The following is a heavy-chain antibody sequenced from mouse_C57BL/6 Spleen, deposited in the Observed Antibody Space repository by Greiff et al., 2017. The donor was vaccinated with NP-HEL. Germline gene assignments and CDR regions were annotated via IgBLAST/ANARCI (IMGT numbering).Heavy chain of an antibody. CDR1: GFNIKDYY. CDR2: IDPEDGET. V-gene: IGHV14-2*01. Sequence: EVQLQQSGAELVKPGASVKLSCTASGFNIKDYYMHWVKQRTEQGLEWIGRIDPEDGETKYDPKFQGKATITADTSSNTAYLQLSSLTSEDTAVYYCARSTYYYGSSSLYFDYWGQGTTLTVSS. J-gene: IGHJ2*01. D-gene: IGHD1-1*01. CDR3: ARSTYYYGSSSLYFDY.